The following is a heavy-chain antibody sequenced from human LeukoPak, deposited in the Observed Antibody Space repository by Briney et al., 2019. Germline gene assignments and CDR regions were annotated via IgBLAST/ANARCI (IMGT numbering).Heavy chain of an antibody. Sequence: GGSLRLSCAASGFTFSSYSMSWVRQAPGKGLEWVSVIYSGGSTYYADSVKGRFTISRDDSKNTLYLQMNGLRAEDTAVYYCARGRWEGYWGQGTLVTVSS. CDR3: ARGRWEGY. J-gene: IGHJ4*02. D-gene: IGHD1-26*01. V-gene: IGHV3-66*01. CDR1: GFTFSSYS. CDR2: IYSGGST.